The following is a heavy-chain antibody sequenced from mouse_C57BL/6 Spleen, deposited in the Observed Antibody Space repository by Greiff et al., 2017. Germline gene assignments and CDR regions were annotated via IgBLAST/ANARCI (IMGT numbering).Heavy chain of an antibody. CDR1: GYTFTSYG. CDR2: IYPRSGNT. V-gene: IGHV1-81*01. Sequence: VQLQESGAELARPGASVKLSCKASGYTFTSYGISWVKQRTGQGLEWIGEIYPRSGNTYYNEKFKGKATLTADKSSSTAYMELRSLTSEDSAVYFCARSAYYGVYYAMDYWGQGTSVTVSS. J-gene: IGHJ4*01. D-gene: IGHD1-1*01. CDR3: ARSAYYGVYYAMDY.